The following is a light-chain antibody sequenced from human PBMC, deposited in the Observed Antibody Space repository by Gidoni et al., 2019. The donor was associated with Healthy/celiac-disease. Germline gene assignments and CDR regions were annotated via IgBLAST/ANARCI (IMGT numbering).Light chain of an antibody. CDR2: AAS. V-gene: IGKV1-39*01. Sequence: ILMTQSPSSLSASAGDRVTITCRASQSISSYLNWYQQKPGKAPKLLIYAASSLQSGVPSRFSGSGSGTDFTLTISSLQPEDFATYYCRQSYSTPSTFGQGTKVEIK. CDR1: QSISSY. CDR3: RQSYSTPST. J-gene: IGKJ1*01.